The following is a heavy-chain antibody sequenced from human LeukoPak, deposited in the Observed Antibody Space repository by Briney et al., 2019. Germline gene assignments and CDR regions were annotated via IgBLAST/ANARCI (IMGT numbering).Heavy chain of an antibody. Sequence: ASVKVSCKASGYTFTSYDINWVRQATGQGLEWMGWINPNSGNTGYAQKFQSRVTMTRNTSISTAYMELSSLRSEDTAVYYCARTDIVVVPAAPYNWFDPWGQGTLVTVSS. CDR1: GYTFTSYD. D-gene: IGHD2-2*01. J-gene: IGHJ5*02. CDR2: INPNSGNT. V-gene: IGHV1-8*01. CDR3: ARTDIVVVPAAPYNWFDP.